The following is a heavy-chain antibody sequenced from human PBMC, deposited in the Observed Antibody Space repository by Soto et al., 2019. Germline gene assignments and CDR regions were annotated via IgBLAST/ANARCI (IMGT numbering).Heavy chain of an antibody. CDR2: ISYDGSNK. V-gene: IGHV3-30*18. J-gene: IGHJ6*02. CDR1: GFTFSSYG. CDR3: AKERGDCSGGSCYVDYYGLDV. D-gene: IGHD2-15*01. Sequence: GGSLRLSCAASGFTFSSYGMHWVRQAPGKGLEWVAVISYDGSNKYYADSVKGRCTIARDNSKNTLYLQMNSLRAEDTDGYYCAKERGDCSGGSCYVDYYGLDVWGQGTTVTVSS.